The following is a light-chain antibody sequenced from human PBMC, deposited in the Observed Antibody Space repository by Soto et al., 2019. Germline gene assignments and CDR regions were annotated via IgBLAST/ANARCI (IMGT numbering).Light chain of an antibody. J-gene: IGLJ1*01. CDR3: AAWDDNLNAYV. Sequence: QSVLTQPPSASSTPGQTVTISCSGSTSNIGTFYVYWYQHLPGTAPKLLIYLGDQRASGVSDRFSGSKSGTSASLAINGLRSDDEADYYCAAWDDNLNAYVFGSGTKLT. CDR1: TSNIGTFY. V-gene: IGLV1-47*02. CDR2: LGD.